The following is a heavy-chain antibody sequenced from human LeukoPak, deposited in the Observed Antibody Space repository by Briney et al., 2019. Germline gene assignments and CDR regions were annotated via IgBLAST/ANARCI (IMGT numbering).Heavy chain of an antibody. D-gene: IGHD3-22*01. Sequence: PGGSLRLSCAASGFTFSSYGMHWVRQAPDKGLEWVAVIWNDGVKKYYADSVKGRFTISRDNSKNTLYLQMNSLRAEDTAVFYCARGYYYGTTGHFDSWGQGTLVTASS. CDR1: GFTFSSYG. V-gene: IGHV3-33*01. CDR2: IWNDGVKK. J-gene: IGHJ4*02. CDR3: ARGYYYGTTGHFDS.